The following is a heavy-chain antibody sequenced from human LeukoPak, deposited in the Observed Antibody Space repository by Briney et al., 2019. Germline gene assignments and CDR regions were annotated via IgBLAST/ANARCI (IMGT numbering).Heavy chain of an antibody. Sequence: SETLSLTCTVSGASISGSGYYWGWIRQPPGKGLSWIGSIYSSGSTYYNASLQSRVTISIETSKNQISLRLNSVTAADTAMYYCAKSGGYGLIDYWGQGNLVIV. CDR3: AKSGGYGLIDY. CDR1: GASISGSGYY. CDR2: IYSSGST. J-gene: IGHJ4*02. V-gene: IGHV4-39*01. D-gene: IGHD1-26*01.